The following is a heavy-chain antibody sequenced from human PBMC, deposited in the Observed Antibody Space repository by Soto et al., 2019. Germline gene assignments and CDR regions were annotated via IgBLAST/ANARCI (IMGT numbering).Heavy chain of an antibody. CDR1: GGSISSGQYY. V-gene: IGHV4-30-4*01. CDR3: ARDGGFCTNGVCPVYYYYGMDV. CDR2: IYYSGTT. Sequence: SETLSLTCTLSGGSISSGQYYCNWIRQPPVEVLEWIGNIYYSGTTYNNPSLKSRVTISVDTSNNQFSLKLSSVTAADTAVYYCARDGGFCTNGVCPVYYYYGMDVWGQGTTVT. D-gene: IGHD2-8*01. J-gene: IGHJ6*02.